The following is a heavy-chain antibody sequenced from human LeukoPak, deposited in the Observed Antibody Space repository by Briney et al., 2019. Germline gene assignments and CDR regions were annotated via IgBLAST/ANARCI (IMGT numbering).Heavy chain of an antibody. Sequence: ASVKVSCKASGYTFTSYAMHWVRQAPGQRLEWMGWINAGNGNTKYSQKLQGRVTITRDTSASTAYMELSSLRSEDTAVYYCAREEIVVVVADHGMDVWGQGTTVTVSS. CDR2: INAGNGNT. D-gene: IGHD2-15*01. CDR1: GYTFTSYA. CDR3: AREEIVVVVADHGMDV. V-gene: IGHV1-3*01. J-gene: IGHJ6*02.